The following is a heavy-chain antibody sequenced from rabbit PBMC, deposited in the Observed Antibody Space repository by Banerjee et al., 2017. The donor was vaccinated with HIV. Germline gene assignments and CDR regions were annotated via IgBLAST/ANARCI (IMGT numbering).Heavy chain of an antibody. Sequence: QEQLEESGGDLVKPEGSLTITCTASGFSFSSSYWICWVRQAPGKGLEWIACIYTGSVSTYYAIWAKGRFTISKTSSTTVTLQMTSLTAADTATYFCATGSGWGGTRLDLWGQGTLVTVS. CDR1: GFSFSSSYW. V-gene: IGHV1S45*01. CDR3: ATGSGWGGTRLDL. J-gene: IGHJ3*01. CDR2: IYTGSVST. D-gene: IGHD4-1*01.